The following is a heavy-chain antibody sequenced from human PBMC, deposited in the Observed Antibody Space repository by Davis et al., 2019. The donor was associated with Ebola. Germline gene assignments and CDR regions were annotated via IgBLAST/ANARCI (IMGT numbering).Heavy chain of an antibody. V-gene: IGHV4-4*02. D-gene: IGHD2-15*01. CDR3: ARECSDRDHWGFDP. Sequence: SETLSLTCAVSGFSISSTTWSSRVRQPPGEGLEFIGEIAQSGSTNYNPSLKSRVTISVDKSKNQFSLKLSSVTAADTAVYYCARECSDRDHWGFDPWGQGTLVTATS. J-gene: IGHJ5*02. CDR2: IAQSGST. CDR1: GFSISSTTW.